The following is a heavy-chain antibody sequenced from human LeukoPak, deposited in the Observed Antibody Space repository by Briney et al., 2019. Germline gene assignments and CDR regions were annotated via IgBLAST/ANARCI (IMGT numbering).Heavy chain of an antibody. CDR2: LYSNGST. D-gene: IGHD3-22*01. V-gene: IGHV4-61*02. CDR3: ARVNRNFYYDSSGYGHFYYMDV. CDR1: GDSISSASYC. Sequence: SETLSLTCAVSGDSISSASYCWSWVRQPAGKGLEWIGRLYSNGSTNYNPSLKSRVTISVDTSQNQFSLRLNSVTVADTAVHYCARVNRNFYYDSSGYGHFYYMDVWGKGTTVTVSS. J-gene: IGHJ6*03.